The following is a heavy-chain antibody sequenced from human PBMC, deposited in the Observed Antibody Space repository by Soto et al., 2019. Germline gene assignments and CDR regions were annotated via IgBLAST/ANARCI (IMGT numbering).Heavy chain of an antibody. CDR1: GFTFSSYA. V-gene: IGHV3-23*01. Sequence: GGSLRLSCAASGFTFSSYAMSWVRQAPGKGLEWVSAISGSGGSTYYADSVKGRFTISRDNSKNTLYLQMNSLRAEDTAVYYCARTRRLDGYFDYWGQGTLVTVSS. D-gene: IGHD3-16*01. J-gene: IGHJ4*02. CDR3: ARTRRLDGYFDY. CDR2: ISGSGGST.